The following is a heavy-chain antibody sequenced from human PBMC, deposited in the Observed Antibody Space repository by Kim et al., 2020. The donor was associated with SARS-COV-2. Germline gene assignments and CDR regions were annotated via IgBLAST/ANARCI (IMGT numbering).Heavy chain of an antibody. CDR1: GFTFSSYS. Sequence: GGSLRLSCAASGFTFSSYSMNWVRQAPGKGLEWVSSISSSSSYIYYADSVKGRFTISRDNAKNSLYLQMNSLRAEDTAVYYCARDSSSWQPGMCDYWGQGTLVTVSS. CDR2: ISSSSSYI. CDR3: ARDSSSWQPGMCDY. J-gene: IGHJ4*02. D-gene: IGHD6-13*01. V-gene: IGHV3-21*01.